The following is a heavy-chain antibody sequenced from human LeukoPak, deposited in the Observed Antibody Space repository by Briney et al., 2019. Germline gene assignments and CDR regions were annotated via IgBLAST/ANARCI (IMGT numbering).Heavy chain of an antibody. D-gene: IGHD2-2*01. CDR1: GYTFTSYA. V-gene: IGHV1-3*01. CDR3: ARGVVVVPAAKNTPLGSFDP. CDR2: INAGNGNT. Sequence: ASVKVSRKASGYTFTSYAMHWVRQAAGQRLEWMGWINAGNGNTKYSQKFQGRVAITRDTSATTAYMELSSLRSEDTAVYYCARGVVVVPAAKNTPLGSFDPWGQGTLVTVSS. J-gene: IGHJ5*02.